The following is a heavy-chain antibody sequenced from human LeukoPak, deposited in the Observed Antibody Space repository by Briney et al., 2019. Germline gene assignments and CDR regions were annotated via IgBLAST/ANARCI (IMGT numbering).Heavy chain of an antibody. V-gene: IGHV4-34*01. CDR3: ARNLVMGRGVMILKKPCWFDP. CDR1: GGSFSGNY. Sequence: SETLSLTCAVFGGSFSGNYWNWIRQPPGKGLEWIGQINPSRNTNYNPSLKSRVTISVETTKNQFSLKLSSVPAADTAVYYCARNLVMGRGVMILKKPCWFDPWGQGTLVTVSS. J-gene: IGHJ5*02. D-gene: IGHD3-10*01. CDR2: INPSRNT.